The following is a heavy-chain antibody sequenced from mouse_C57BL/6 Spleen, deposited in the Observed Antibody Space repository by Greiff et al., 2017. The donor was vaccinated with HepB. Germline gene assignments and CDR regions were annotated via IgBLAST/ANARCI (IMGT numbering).Heavy chain of an antibody. CDR2: IDPENGDT. D-gene: IGHD1-1*01. CDR1: GFNIKDDY. V-gene: IGHV14-4*01. Sequence: VQLQQSGAELVRPGASVKLSCTASGFNIKDDYMHWVKQRPEQGLEWIGWIDPENGDTEYASKFQGKATITADTSSNTAYLQRSSLTSEDTAVYYCTTDPTTVVATDDWGQGTTLTVSS. CDR3: TTDPTTVVATDD. J-gene: IGHJ2*01.